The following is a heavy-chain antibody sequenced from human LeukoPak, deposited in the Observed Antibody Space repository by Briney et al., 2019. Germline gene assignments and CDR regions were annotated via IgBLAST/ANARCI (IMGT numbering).Heavy chain of an antibody. CDR3: ARGWGQELLRYYCDY. D-gene: IGHD1-26*01. V-gene: IGHV4-34*01. CDR1: GGSFSGYY. J-gene: IGHJ4*02. Sequence: SETLSLTCAVYGGSFSGYYWSWIRQPPGKGLEWIGEINHSGSTNYNPSLKSRVTISVDTSKNQFSLKLSSVTAADTAVYYCARGWGQELLRYYCDYWGQGTLVTVSS. CDR2: INHSGST.